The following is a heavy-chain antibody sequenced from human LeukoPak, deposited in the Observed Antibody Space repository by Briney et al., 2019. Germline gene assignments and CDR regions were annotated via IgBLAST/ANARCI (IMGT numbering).Heavy chain of an antibody. CDR1: GFTFSSYA. Sequence: PGGSLRLSCAASGFTFSSYAMSWVRQAPGKRLEWVSAISGSGGSTYYADSVKGRFTISRDNSKNTLYLQMNSLRAEDTAVYYCAKGLAEGFGGTFDAFDIWGQGTMVTVSS. V-gene: IGHV3-23*01. D-gene: IGHD3-10*01. CDR3: AKGLAEGFGGTFDAFDI. CDR2: ISGSGGST. J-gene: IGHJ3*02.